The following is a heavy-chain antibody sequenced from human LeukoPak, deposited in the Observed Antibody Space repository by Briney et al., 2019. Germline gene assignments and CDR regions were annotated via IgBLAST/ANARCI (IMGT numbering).Heavy chain of an antibody. CDR1: GFRLSRNW. J-gene: IGHJ4*02. Sequence: PGGSLRLSCAASGFRLSRNWMHWVRQAPGKGLVWVSRIKSDGSTTSYADSVKGRFTISRDNAKNTLYLQMNSLTAEDTAVYYCARSDNLDYWGQGTLVTVSS. CDR2: IKSDGSTT. D-gene: IGHD5-24*01. CDR3: ARSDNLDY. V-gene: IGHV3-74*01.